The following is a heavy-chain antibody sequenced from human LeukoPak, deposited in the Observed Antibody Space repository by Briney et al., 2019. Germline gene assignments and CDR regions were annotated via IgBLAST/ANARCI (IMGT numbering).Heavy chain of an antibody. CDR2: IYSGGST. D-gene: IGHD5-18*01. V-gene: IGHV3-53*01. CDR3: AAVDTATPGY. Sequence: PGGSLRLSCAASGFTVSSNYMSWVRQAPGKGLEWVSVIYSGGSTYYADSVKGRFTISRDNSKNTLSLRMNSLRAEDTAVYYCAAVDTATPGYWGQGTLVTVSS. CDR1: GFTVSSNY. J-gene: IGHJ4*02.